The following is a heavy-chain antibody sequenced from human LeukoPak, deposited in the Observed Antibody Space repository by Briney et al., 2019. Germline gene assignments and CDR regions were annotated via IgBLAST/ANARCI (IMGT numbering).Heavy chain of an antibody. CDR1: GGTFSSYA. D-gene: IGHD1-26*01. CDR3: ARDRVGATTGYFDY. J-gene: IGHJ4*02. Sequence: EASVKVSCKASGGTFSSYAISWVRQAPGQGLEWMGGIIPIFGTANYAQKFQGRVTITADESTSTAYMELSSLRSEDTAVYYCARDRVGATTGYFDYWGQGTLVTVSS. CDR2: IIPIFGTA. V-gene: IGHV1-69*13.